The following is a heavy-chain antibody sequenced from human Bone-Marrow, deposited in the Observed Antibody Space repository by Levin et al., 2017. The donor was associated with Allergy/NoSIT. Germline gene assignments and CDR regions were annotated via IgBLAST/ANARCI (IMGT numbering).Heavy chain of an antibody. J-gene: IGHJ5*02. CDR3: ARGLEYSGLP. CDR2: ITSSSSYI. Sequence: LSLTCAASGFTFCTYTMNWVRQAPGKGLYWVSSITSSSSYIYYADSVKGRFTISRDNAKNSLYLQMNSLRVEDTAVYYCARGLEYSGLPWGQGTLVTVSS. V-gene: IGHV3-21*01. D-gene: IGHD5-12*01. CDR1: GFTFCTYT.